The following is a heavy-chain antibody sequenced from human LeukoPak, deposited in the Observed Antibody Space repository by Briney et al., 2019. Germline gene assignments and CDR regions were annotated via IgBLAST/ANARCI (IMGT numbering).Heavy chain of an antibody. CDR3: ARLSRQWLDFDY. V-gene: IGHV1-46*01. J-gene: IGHJ4*02. CDR1: GYTFTSYY. Sequence: ASVKVSCKASGYTFTSYYMHSVRQSPGQRLEWMGIINPSGGSTSYAQKFQGRVTMTRDTSTSTVYMELSSLRSEDTAVYYCARLSRQWLDFDYWGQGTLVTVSS. D-gene: IGHD6-19*01. CDR2: INPSGGST.